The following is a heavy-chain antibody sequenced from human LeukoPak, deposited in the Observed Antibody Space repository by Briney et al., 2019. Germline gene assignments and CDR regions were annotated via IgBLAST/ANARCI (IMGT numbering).Heavy chain of an antibody. V-gene: IGHV3-48*03. J-gene: IGHJ2*01. D-gene: IGHD2-21*01. Sequence: GGSLRLSCAASGFTFSSYEMNWVRQAPGKGLEWVSYISSSGSTIYYADSVKGRFTISRDNAKNSLYLQMNSLRAEDTADYYCARDCGGQAAFEDWYFDLWGRGTLVTVSS. CDR1: GFTFSSYE. CDR2: ISSSGSTI. CDR3: ARDCGGQAAFEDWYFDL.